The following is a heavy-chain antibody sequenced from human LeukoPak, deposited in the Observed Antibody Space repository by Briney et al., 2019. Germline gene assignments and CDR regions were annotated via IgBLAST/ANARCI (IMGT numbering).Heavy chain of an antibody. Sequence: PGGSLRLSCAASGFTVRSNYMSWVRQAPGKGLEWVSVIYSGGSTYYADSVKGRFTISRDNSKNTLYLQMNSLRAEDTAVYYCARVLGYYYYGMDVWGQGTTVTVSS. V-gene: IGHV3-66*01. D-gene: IGHD7-27*01. J-gene: IGHJ6*02. CDR3: ARVLGYYYYGMDV. CDR1: GFTVRSNY. CDR2: IYSGGST.